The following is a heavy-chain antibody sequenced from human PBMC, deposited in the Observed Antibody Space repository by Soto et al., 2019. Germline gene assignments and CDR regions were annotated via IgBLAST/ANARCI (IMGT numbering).Heavy chain of an antibody. CDR1: GYTFTSYY. Sequence: ASVKVSCKASGYTFTSYYMHWVRQAPGQGLEWMGIINPSGGSTSYAQKFQGRVTMTRDTSTSTVYMELSSLRSEDTAVYYCARVQGERGYSYGYFHYWGQGTLVTVSS. CDR3: ARVQGERGYSYGYFHY. CDR2: INPSGGST. V-gene: IGHV1-46*01. J-gene: IGHJ4*02. D-gene: IGHD5-18*01.